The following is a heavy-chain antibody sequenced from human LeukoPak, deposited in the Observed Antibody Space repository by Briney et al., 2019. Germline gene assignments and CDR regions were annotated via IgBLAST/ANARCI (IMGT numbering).Heavy chain of an antibody. D-gene: IGHD6-13*01. CDR3: AKYDGIAAAGNKNWFDP. Sequence: GGSLRLSCAASGFTFSSYAMSWVRQAPGKGLEWVSAISGSGGSTYYADSVKGRFTISRDNSKNTLYLQMNSLRAEDTAVYYCAKYDGIAAAGNKNWFDPWGQGTLVTVSS. V-gene: IGHV3-23*01. J-gene: IGHJ5*02. CDR2: ISGSGGST. CDR1: GFTFSSYA.